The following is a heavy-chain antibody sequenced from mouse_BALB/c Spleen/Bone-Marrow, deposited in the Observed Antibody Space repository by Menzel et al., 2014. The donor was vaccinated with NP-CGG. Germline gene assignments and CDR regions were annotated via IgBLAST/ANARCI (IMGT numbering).Heavy chain of an antibody. J-gene: IGHJ4*01. CDR2: IWGDGST. CDR1: GFSLTGYG. D-gene: IGHD2-4*01. Sequence: QVQLQQSGPGLVAPSQSLSITCTVSGFSLTGYGVNWVRRPPGKGLEWLGMIWGDGSTDYNSALKSRLSISKDNSKSQVFLKMNSLQTDDTARYYCARALYDYDDLYCAMDYWGQGTSVTVSS. CDR3: ARALYDYDDLYCAMDY. V-gene: IGHV2-6-7*01.